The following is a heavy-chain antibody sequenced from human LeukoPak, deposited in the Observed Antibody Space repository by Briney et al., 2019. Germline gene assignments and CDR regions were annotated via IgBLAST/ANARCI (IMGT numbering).Heavy chain of an antibody. Sequence: GGSLRLSCAASGFTVSSNYMSWVRQAPGKGLEWVSVIYSGGSTYYADSVKGRFTISRNNSKNTLYLQMNSLRAEDTAVYYCARDHYYGSAGFDYWGQGTLVTVSS. D-gene: IGHD3-10*01. CDR3: ARDHYYGSAGFDY. J-gene: IGHJ4*02. CDR2: IYSGGST. CDR1: GFTVSSNY. V-gene: IGHV3-53*01.